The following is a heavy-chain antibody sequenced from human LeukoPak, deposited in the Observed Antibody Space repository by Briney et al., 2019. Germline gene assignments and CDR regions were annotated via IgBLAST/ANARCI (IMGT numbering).Heavy chain of an antibody. CDR2: IIPIFGTA. Sequence: ASVKVSCKASGGTFSSYAISWVRQAPGQGLEWMGGIIPIFGTANYAQKFQGRVTITADESTSTAYMELSSLRSEDTAVYYCAREGTDITGTTFYYFDYWGQGTLVTVFS. CDR1: GGTFSSYA. D-gene: IGHD1-20*01. J-gene: IGHJ4*02. V-gene: IGHV1-69*13. CDR3: AREGTDITGTTFYYFDY.